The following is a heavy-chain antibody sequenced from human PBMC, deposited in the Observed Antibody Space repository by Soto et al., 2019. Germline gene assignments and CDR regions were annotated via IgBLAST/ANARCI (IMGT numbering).Heavy chain of an antibody. J-gene: IGHJ6*02. CDR2: ISYDGSNK. Sequence: QVQLVESGGGVVQPGRSLRLSCAASGFTFSSYGMHWVRQAPGKGLEWVAVISYDGSNKYYADSVKGRFTISRDNSKNTLYLQMNSLRAEDTAVYYCAKELIVLMVYAIRDGMDVWGQGPTVTVSS. D-gene: IGHD2-8*01. V-gene: IGHV3-30*18. CDR1: GFTFSSYG. CDR3: AKELIVLMVYAIRDGMDV.